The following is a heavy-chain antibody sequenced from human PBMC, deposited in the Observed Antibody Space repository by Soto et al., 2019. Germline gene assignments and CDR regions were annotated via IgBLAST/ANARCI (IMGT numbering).Heavy chain of an antibody. J-gene: IGHJ6*02. CDR1: GFTFSSYG. CDR2: IWYDGSNK. V-gene: IGHV3-33*01. D-gene: IGHD6-13*01. CDR3: ARDIAAAGTGPYYYGMDV. Sequence: QVQLVESGGGVVQPGRSLRLSCAASGFTFSSYGMHWVRQAPGKGLEWVAVIWYDGSNKYYADSVKGRFTISRDNSKNTRYLQMNSLRAEDTAVYYCARDIAAAGTGPYYYGMDVWGQGTTVTVSS.